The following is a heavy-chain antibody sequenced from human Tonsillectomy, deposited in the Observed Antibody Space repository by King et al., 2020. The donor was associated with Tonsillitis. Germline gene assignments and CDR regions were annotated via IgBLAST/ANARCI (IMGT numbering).Heavy chain of an antibody. D-gene: IGHD2-21*02. J-gene: IGHJ4*02. CDR3: AKSKDIVLVTAIGGFDY. CDR2: ISYDGSNK. V-gene: IGHV3-30*18. CDR1: GFTFSSYG. Sequence: VQLVESGGGVVQPGRSLRLSCAASGFTFSSYGMHWVRQAPGKGLEWVAVISYDGSNKYYADSVKGRFTISRDNSKNTLYQQMNSLRAEDTAVYYCAKSKDIVLVTAIGGFDYWGQGTLVTVSS.